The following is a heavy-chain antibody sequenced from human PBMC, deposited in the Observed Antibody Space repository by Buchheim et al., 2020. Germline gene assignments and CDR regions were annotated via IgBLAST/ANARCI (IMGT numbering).Heavy chain of an antibody. D-gene: IGHD3-9*01. J-gene: IGHJ6*02. CDR1: GFTFSSYG. V-gene: IGHV3-30*18. Sequence: QVQLVESGGGVVQPGRSLRLSCAASGFTFSSYGMHWVRQAPGKGLEWVAVISYDGSNKYYADSVKGRFTISRDNSKNTLYLKMKSLRAEDTAVYYCAKDRMSGWLLSRDYYYGMDVWGQGTT. CDR3: AKDRMSGWLLSRDYYYGMDV. CDR2: ISYDGSNK.